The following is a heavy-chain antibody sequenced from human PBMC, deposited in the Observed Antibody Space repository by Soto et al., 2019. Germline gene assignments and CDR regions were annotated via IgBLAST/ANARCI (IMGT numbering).Heavy chain of an antibody. D-gene: IGHD4-17*01. CDR2: ISAYNGNT. CDR1: GYTFTSYG. V-gene: IGHV1-18*01. J-gene: IGHJ6*02. CDR3: ASSLHTVGGMDV. Sequence: QVQLVQSGAEVKKPGASVKVSCKASGYTFTSYGISWVRQAPGQGLEWMGWISAYNGNTNYAQKLQGRGNMTTDTSPSTSYRELMSLRSDDTDVYYCASSLHTVGGMDVWGQGTTVTVAS.